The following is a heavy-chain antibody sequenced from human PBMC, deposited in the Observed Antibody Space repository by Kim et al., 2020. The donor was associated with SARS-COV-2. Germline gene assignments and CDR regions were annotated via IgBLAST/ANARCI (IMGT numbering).Heavy chain of an antibody. CDR1: FFPFPPSG. CDR2: ISFVGGKK. V-gene: IGHV3-30*03. Sequence: SLILSCSASFFPFPPSGTHWVRQTPGRGLGGVVFISFVGGKKFYADSVKGRVTISRDNSKYTLDLQMNSLRIEDTGIYYCARAQNFDDHSGRDSWRRGALVTVSS. J-gene: IGHJ5*01. D-gene: IGHD5-12*01. CDR3: ARAQNFDDHSGRDS.